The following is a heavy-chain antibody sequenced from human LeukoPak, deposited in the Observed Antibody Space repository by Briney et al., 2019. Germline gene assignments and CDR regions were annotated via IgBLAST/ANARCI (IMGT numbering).Heavy chain of an antibody. Sequence: GGSLRLSCAASGFIFSSYWMSWVRQAPGKGLEWVANIKQDGSEKYYVDSVKGRFTISRDNAKNSLYLQMNSLRAEDTAVYYCAGGWPYYYNSSGYFYFGYWGQGTLVTVSS. D-gene: IGHD3-22*01. CDR2: IKQDGSEK. J-gene: IGHJ4*02. V-gene: IGHV3-7*01. CDR3: AGGWPYYYNSSGYFYFGY. CDR1: GFIFSSYW.